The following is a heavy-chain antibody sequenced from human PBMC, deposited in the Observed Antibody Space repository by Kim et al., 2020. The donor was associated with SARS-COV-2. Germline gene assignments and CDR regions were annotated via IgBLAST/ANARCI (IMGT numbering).Heavy chain of an antibody. J-gene: IGHJ6*02. D-gene: IGHD2-15*01. CDR3: ARASVVVAARINYYYYYGMDV. CDR1: GFTFSDYY. CDR2: ISSSGSTI. Sequence: GGSLRLSCAASGFTFSDYYMSWIRQAPGKGLEWVSYISSSGSTIYYADSVKGRFTISRDNAKNSLYLQMNSLRAEDTAVYYCARASVVVAARINYYYYYGMDVWGQGTTVTVSS. V-gene: IGHV3-11*01.